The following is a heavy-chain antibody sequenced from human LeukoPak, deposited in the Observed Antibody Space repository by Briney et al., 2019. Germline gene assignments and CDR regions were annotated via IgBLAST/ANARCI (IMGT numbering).Heavy chain of an antibody. D-gene: IGHD3-3*01. CDR2: IYHSGST. J-gene: IGHJ3*02. CDR3: ARTTSYDFWSGYSSERAFDI. CDR1: GYSISSGYY. V-gene: IGHV4-38-2*01. Sequence: PSETLPLTCAVSGYSISSGYYWGWIRQPPGKGLEWIGSIYHSGSTYYNPSLKSRVTISVDTSKNQFSLKPSSVTATNTAVYYWARTTSYDFWSGYSSERAFDIWGQGTMVTVSS.